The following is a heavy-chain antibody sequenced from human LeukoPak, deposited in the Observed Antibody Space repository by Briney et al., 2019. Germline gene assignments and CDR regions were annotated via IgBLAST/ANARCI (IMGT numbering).Heavy chain of an antibody. V-gene: IGHV3-30*04. Sequence: GGSLRLSCAASGFTFSRYAMHWVRQTPGKGLEWVAIISYDGTNKYYADSVKGRFTISRDNSKNTLYLQMNSLRAEDTAVYYCARVYYDILTGYYVDYWGQGTLVTVSS. CDR1: GFTFSRYA. CDR2: ISYDGTNK. J-gene: IGHJ4*02. D-gene: IGHD3-9*01. CDR3: ARVYYDILTGYYVDY.